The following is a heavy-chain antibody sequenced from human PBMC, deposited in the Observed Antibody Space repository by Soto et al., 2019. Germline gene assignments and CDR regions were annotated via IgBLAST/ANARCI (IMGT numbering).Heavy chain of an antibody. CDR2: IIPIFPTP. J-gene: IGHJ6*02. CDR3: AREKDRQQLGGNYYYGIDV. D-gene: IGHD2-15*01. CDR1: GGTFGNSA. V-gene: IGHV1-69*12. Sequence: QVQLVQSGAEVKKPGSSVTVSCKASGGTFGNSAISWVRQAPAQGLEWMGGIIPIFPTPDYAQKFQGIVTSTADEPTTTGYMELTSLKSEDPSVYYWAREKDRQQLGGNYYYGIDVWGQGTTVTVSS.